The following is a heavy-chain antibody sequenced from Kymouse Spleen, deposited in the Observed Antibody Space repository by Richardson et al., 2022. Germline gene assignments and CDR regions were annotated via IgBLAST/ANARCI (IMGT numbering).Heavy chain of an antibody. Sequence: QVQLQQWGAGLLKPSETLSLTCAVYGGSFSGYYWSWIRQPPGKGLEWIGEINHSGSTNYNPSLKSRVTISVDTSKNQFSLKLSSVTAADTAVYYCASIPGIAVAGDDYWGQGTLVTVSS. CDR3: ASIPGIAVAGDDY. CDR1: GGSFSGYY. J-gene: IGHJ4*02. V-gene: IGHV4-34*01. D-gene: IGHD6-19*01. CDR2: INHSGST.